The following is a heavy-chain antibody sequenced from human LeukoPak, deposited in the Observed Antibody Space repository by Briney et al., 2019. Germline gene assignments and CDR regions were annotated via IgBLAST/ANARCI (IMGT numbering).Heavy chain of an antibody. J-gene: IGHJ4*02. CDR1: GGSISSYY. Sequence: SETLSLTCTVSGGSISSYYWSWIRRPPGKGLEWIGYIYYSGSTNYNPSLKSRVTISVDTSKNQFSLKLSSVTAADTAVYYCARRIAVAGTFDYWGQGTLVTVSS. CDR3: ARRIAVAGTFDY. V-gene: IGHV4-59*01. CDR2: IYYSGST. D-gene: IGHD6-19*01.